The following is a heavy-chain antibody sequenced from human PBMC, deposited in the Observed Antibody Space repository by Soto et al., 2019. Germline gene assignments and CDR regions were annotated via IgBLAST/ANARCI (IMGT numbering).Heavy chain of an antibody. J-gene: IGHJ4*02. Sequence: GSLRLSCAASGFTFSSYPMNWVRQAPGEGLEWVSSISSSGGTTYYADSVKGRFTISRDNSKNKVYLQMNSLRAEDTALYYCARGYSYVWGRGTLVTVSS. D-gene: IGHD5-18*01. CDR3: ARGYSYV. CDR1: GFTFSSYP. V-gene: IGHV3-23*01. CDR2: ISSSGGTT.